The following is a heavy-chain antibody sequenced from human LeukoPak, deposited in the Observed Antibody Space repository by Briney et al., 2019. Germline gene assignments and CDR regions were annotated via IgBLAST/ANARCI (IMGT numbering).Heavy chain of an antibody. CDR1: GGSFSGYY. V-gene: IGHV4-34*01. J-gene: IGHJ1*01. D-gene: IGHD3-22*01. Sequence: SETLSLTCAVYGGSFSGYYWSWIRQPPGKGLEWIGEINHSGSTNYNPSLKSRVTISVDTSKNQFSLKLSSVTAADTAVYYCARGYYYDSGGYYVEYFQHWGQGTLVTVSS. CDR2: INHSGST. CDR3: ARGYYYDSGGYYVEYFQH.